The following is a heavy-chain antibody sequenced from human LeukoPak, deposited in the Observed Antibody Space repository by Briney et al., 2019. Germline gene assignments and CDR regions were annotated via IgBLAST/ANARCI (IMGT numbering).Heavy chain of an antibody. J-gene: IGHJ3*02. CDR2: IYPGDSDT. CDR3: ARILNLYDVFDI. Sequence: GESLQISCQVSGSIILSHWIAWVRPLPGKGLEWMGIIYPGDSDTRYSPSFQGQVTISADKSIRTAYLQWSSLKASDTAMYYCARILNLYDVFDIWGQGTLVTVSS. CDR1: GSIILSHW. V-gene: IGHV5-51*01.